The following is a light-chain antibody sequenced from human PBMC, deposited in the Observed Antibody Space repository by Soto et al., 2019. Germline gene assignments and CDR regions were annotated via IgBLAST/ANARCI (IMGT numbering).Light chain of an antibody. CDR3: LLVYNFPRT. J-gene: IGKJ1*01. CDR2: SAS. CDR1: QDIGVR. V-gene: IGKV1-12*01. Sequence: DRVTMTCGASQDIGVRLAWFQQKPGKAPKYLIQSASSLQSGVPSTFSGSLYGTDFTLTIIILHAEELTTYYSLLVYNFPRTFGQGALV.